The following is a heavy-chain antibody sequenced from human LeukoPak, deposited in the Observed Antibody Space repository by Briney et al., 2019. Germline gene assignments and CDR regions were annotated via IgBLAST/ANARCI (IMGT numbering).Heavy chain of an antibody. Sequence: GGSLRLSCAASGFTVSSNYMSWVRQAPGKGLEWVSVIYSGGSTYYADSVKGRFTISRDNSKNTLYLQMNSLRAEDTAVYYCARIGVPGYYYYMDVWGKGTTVTVSS. CDR1: GFTVSSNY. D-gene: IGHD2-8*01. J-gene: IGHJ6*03. CDR2: IYSGGST. CDR3: ARIGVPGYYYYMDV. V-gene: IGHV3-66*01.